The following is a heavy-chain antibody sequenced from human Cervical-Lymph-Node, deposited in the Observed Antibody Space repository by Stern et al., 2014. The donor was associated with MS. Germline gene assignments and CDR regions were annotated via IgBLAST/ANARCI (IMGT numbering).Heavy chain of an antibody. V-gene: IGHV3-33*01. CDR1: GFTFSSYG. Sequence: IQLVESGGGVVQPGRSLRLSCAASGFTFSSYGLHWVLRAPGKGLAWGAVIWYDGSKKHYADSVKGRFTISRDDSRNTLHLQMNSLRAEDTAVYYCARDEGAVAPELDYWGQGTLVTVSS. CDR3: ARDEGAVAPELDY. D-gene: IGHD2-15*01. CDR2: IWYDGSKK. J-gene: IGHJ4*02.